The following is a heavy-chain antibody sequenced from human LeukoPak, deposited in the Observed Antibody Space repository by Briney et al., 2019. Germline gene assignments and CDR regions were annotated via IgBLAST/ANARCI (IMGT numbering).Heavy chain of an antibody. J-gene: IGHJ5*02. V-gene: IGHV4-39*01. Sequence: SETLSLTCTVSGGSISSSSYYWGWIRQPPGKGLEWIGSIYYSGSTYYNPSLKSRVTISVDTSKNQFSLKLSSVTAADTAVYYCARHTGIVGATTWLDPWGQGTLVTVSS. CDR1: GGSISSSSYY. D-gene: IGHD1-26*01. CDR3: ARHTGIVGATTWLDP. CDR2: IYYSGST.